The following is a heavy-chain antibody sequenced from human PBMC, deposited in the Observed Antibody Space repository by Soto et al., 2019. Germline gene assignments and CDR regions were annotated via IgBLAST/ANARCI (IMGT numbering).Heavy chain of an antibody. J-gene: IGHJ6*02. Sequence: VASVKVSCKASGYTFTGYYMHWVRQAPGQGLEWMGWINPNSGGTNYAQKFQGRVTMTRDTSISTAYMELSRLRSDDTAVYYCARDYGALSSGWYGPQGYYYYGMDVWGQGTTVTVSS. CDR3: ARDYGALSSGWYGPQGYYYYGMDV. CDR2: INPNSGGT. V-gene: IGHV1-2*02. D-gene: IGHD6-19*01. CDR1: GYTFTGYY.